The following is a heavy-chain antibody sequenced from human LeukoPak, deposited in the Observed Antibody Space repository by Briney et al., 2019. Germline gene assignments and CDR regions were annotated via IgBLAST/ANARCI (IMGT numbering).Heavy chain of an antibody. CDR3: ARMYSSGYYGDYFDY. Sequence: SGGSLRLSCAASGFTVSSNYMSWVRQAPGKGLEWVSIIYSGGSTYYTDSVKGRFTISRDDSKNTLYLQMNSLRAEDTAVYYCARMYSSGYYGDYFDYWGQGNLVSVSS. D-gene: IGHD5-12*01. CDR2: IYSGGST. CDR1: GFTVSSNY. V-gene: IGHV3-66*01. J-gene: IGHJ4*02.